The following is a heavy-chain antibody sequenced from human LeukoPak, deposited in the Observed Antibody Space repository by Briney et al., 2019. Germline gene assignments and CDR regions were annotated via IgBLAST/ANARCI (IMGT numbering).Heavy chain of an antibody. V-gene: IGHV3-23*01. D-gene: IGHD6-13*01. CDR2: ISGSGGST. J-gene: IGHJ4*02. CDR3: AKNGRKDPIAAAGVVY. CDR1: GFTFSSYA. Sequence: GGSLRLSCAASGFTFSSYAMSWVRQAPGKGLEWVSAISGSGGSTYYADSVKGRFTISRDNSKNTLYLQMNSLRAEDTAVYYCAKNGRKDPIAAAGVVYWGQGTLVTVSS.